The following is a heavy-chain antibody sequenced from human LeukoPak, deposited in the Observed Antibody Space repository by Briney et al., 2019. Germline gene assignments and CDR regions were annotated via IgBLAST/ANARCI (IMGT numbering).Heavy chain of an antibody. CDR3: VKDKWIDH. D-gene: IGHD2-8*01. J-gene: IGHJ4*02. CDR1: GFTFSSYT. V-gene: IGHV3-64D*09. CDR2: ININGGRI. Sequence: GGSLRHSCSVSGFTFSSYTMHWVRQAPGKGLEYVSSININGGRIYYADSVKGRFTISRDNSKNTLYLQMSILRAEDTAVYYCVKDKWIDHWGQGTLVTVSS.